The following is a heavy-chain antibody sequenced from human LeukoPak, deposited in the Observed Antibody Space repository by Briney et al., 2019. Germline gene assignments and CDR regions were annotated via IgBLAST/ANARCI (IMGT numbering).Heavy chain of an antibody. Sequence: PGGSLRLSCAASGFTFSSYAMHWVRQAPGKGLEWVAVISYDGSNKYYADSVKGRFTISRDNSKNTLYLQMNSLRAEDTAVYYCAKGGQLRYFDWLNPGGDYWGQGTLVTVSS. D-gene: IGHD3-9*01. CDR1: GFTFSSYA. J-gene: IGHJ4*02. V-gene: IGHV3-30*07. CDR3: AKGGQLRYFDWLNPGGDY. CDR2: ISYDGSNK.